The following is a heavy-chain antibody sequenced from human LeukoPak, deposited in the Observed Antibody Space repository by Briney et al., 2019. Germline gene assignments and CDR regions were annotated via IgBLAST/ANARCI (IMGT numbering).Heavy chain of an antibody. CDR1: GYTFTGYY. CDR2: INPNSGGT. CDR3: ARSAQRVRGVGTRNNWFDP. J-gene: IGHJ5*02. Sequence: GASVKVSCKASGYTFTGYYMHWVRQAPGQGLEWMGWINPNSGGTNYAQKFQGRVTMTRDTSISTAYMELSSLRSEDTAVYYCARSAQRVRGVGTRNNWFDPWGQGTLVTVSS. V-gene: IGHV1-2*02. D-gene: IGHD3-10*01.